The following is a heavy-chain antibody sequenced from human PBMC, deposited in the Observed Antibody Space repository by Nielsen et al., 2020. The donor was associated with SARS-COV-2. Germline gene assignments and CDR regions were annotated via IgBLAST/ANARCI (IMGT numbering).Heavy chain of an antibody. CDR1: GYSFTNYW. J-gene: IGHJ3*02. V-gene: IGHV5-51*01. D-gene: IGHD6-13*01. CDR2: IYPGDSDT. Sequence: GESLKISCKGSGYSFTNYWIGWVRQMPGEGLEWMGIIYPGDSDTRYSPSFQGQVTISADKSTNTAHLQWSSLKAPDTAMYYCARTMAAAVMGAFDIWGQGTRVTVSS. CDR3: ARTMAAAVMGAFDI.